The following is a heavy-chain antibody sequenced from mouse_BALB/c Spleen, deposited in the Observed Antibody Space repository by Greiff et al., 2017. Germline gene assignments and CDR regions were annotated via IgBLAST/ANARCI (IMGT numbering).Heavy chain of an antibody. D-gene: IGHD2-4*01. CDR1: GYTFTDYE. CDR2: IDPETGGT. V-gene: IGHV1-15*01. Sequence: VQLQQSGAELVRPGASVTLSCKASGYTFTDYEMHWVKQTPVHGLEWIGAIDPETGGTAYNQKFKGKATLTADKSSSTAYMELRSLTSEDSAVYYCAREGITYYAMDYWGQGTSVTVSS. CDR3: AREGITYYAMDY. J-gene: IGHJ4*01.